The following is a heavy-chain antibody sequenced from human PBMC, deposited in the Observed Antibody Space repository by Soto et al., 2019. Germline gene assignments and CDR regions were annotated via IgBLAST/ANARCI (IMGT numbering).Heavy chain of an antibody. V-gene: IGHV4-31*03. D-gene: IGHD1-26*01. CDR2: IYYSGST. CDR1: GGSISSGGYY. J-gene: IGHJ6*02. CDR3: ARVLFSGSYGMDV. Sequence: PSETLSLTCTVSGGSISSGGYYWSWIRQHPGKGLEWIGYIYYSGSTYYNPPLKSRVTISVDTSKNQFSLKLSSVTAADTAVYYCARVLFSGSYGMDVWGQGTTVTVSS.